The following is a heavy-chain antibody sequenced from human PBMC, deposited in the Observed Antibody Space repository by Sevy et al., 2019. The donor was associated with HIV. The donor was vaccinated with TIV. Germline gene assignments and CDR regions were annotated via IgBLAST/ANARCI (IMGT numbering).Heavy chain of an antibody. CDR1: GYTLTELS. CDR2: FDPEDGET. D-gene: IGHD3-22*01. V-gene: IGHV1-24*01. J-gene: IGHJ6*02. CDR3: ASYEGGHYYDSSGPYYYYGMDV. Sequence: ASLKVSCKVSGYTLTELSMHWVRQAPGKGLEWMGGFDPEDGETIYAQKFQGRVTMTEDISTDTAYMELSSLRSEDTAVYYCASYEGGHYYDSSGPYYYYGMDVWGQGTTVTVSS.